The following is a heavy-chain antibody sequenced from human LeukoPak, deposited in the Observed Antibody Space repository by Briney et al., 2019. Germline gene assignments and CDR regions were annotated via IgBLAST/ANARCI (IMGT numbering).Heavy chain of an antibody. CDR3: ARHGYTYGPFDY. V-gene: IGHV4-59*08. CDR1: GGSISSYY. CDR2: IYYSGST. D-gene: IGHD5-18*01. Sequence: SETLSLTCTVSGGSISSYYWSWIRQPPGKGLEWIGYIYYSGSTNYNPSLKSRVTMSVDTSKNQFSLKLSSVTAANTAVYYCARHGYTYGPFDYWGQGTLVTVSS. J-gene: IGHJ4*02.